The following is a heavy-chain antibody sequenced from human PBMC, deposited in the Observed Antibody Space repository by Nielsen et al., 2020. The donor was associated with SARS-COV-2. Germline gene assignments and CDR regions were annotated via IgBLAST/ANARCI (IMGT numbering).Heavy chain of an antibody. CDR2: ISYDGSDQ. D-gene: IGHD3/OR15-3a*01. CDR1: GFTFSRFG. V-gene: IGHV3-30*03. J-gene: IGHJ4*02. Sequence: GESLKISCAASGFTFSRFGMHWVRQTPGRGLEWVAYISYDGSDQYYEDSLKGRFTISRDNSKDTLYLQMNSLRAEDTAIYYCARRDIPHRTGFAPFFYYWGQGTLVTVSS. CDR3: ARRDIPHRTGFAPFFYY.